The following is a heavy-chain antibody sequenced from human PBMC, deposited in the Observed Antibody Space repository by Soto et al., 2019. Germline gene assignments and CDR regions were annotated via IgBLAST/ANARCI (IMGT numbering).Heavy chain of an antibody. CDR2: VNPILSLS. V-gene: IGHV1-69*02. CDR3: ATSYGSGYRAFDY. D-gene: IGHD3-10*01. Sequence: QVQLVQSGAEVKRPGSPVKVSCKASGDTFNFYSINWVRQAPGLGLEWLGRVNPILSLSNYAQRFQGRVTMTADKSTSTAYMILKSLKSEDTAIYYCATSYGSGYRAFDYWGQGALVTVSS. CDR1: GDTFNFYS. J-gene: IGHJ4*02.